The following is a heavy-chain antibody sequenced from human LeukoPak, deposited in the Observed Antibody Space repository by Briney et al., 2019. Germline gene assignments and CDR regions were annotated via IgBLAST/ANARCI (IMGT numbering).Heavy chain of an antibody. J-gene: IGHJ6*03. CDR3: AKVDTAMVGYYYYYMDV. Sequence: GEPLKISFQGSGYSFTSYWIGWVGQIPGKGLEWIGIIYPGDSDTTYNPSFQGQVTIPADKSISTAYLQWSSREAQDPPMAHCAKVDTAMVGYYYYYMDVWGKGTTVTVSS. CDR1: GYSFTSYW. D-gene: IGHD5-18*01. CDR2: IYPGDSDT. V-gene: IGHV5-51*01.